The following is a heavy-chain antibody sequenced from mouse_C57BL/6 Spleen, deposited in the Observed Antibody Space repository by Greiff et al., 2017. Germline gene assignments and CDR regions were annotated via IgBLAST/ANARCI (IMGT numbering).Heavy chain of an antibody. J-gene: IGHJ4*01. D-gene: IGHD1-1*01. CDR2: IDPSDSET. Sequence: VQLQQPGAELVRPGSSVKLSCKASGYTFTSYWMHWVKQRPIQGLEWIGNIDPSDSETHYNQKFKDKATLTVDKSSSTAYMQLSSLTSEDSAVYNCARDGGDITTVVGYAMDYWGQGTSVTVSS. CDR3: ARDGGDITTVVGYAMDY. CDR1: GYTFTSYW. V-gene: IGHV1-52*01.